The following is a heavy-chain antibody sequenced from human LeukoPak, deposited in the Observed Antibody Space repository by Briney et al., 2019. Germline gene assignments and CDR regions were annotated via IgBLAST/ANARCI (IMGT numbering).Heavy chain of an antibody. J-gene: IGHJ3*02. CDR2: SSASSSDV. V-gene: IGHV3-48*01. CDR3: ARGRDHAFDI. CDR1: GLAFSSSA. Sequence: GGSLRLSCAASGLAFSSSAMNSVLQTPGKGLEWLSYSSASSSDVYYADSVKGRFTISRDNAKSSLYLQMNSLTAEDTAIYFCARGRDHAFDIWGQGTRVTVSS.